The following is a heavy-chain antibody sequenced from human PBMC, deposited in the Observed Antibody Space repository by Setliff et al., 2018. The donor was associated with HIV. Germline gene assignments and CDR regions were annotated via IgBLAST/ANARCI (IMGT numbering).Heavy chain of an antibody. CDR3: ARDLSGYTFDY. D-gene: IGHD3-22*01. Sequence: SETLSLTCSVSGASITSGGHYWTWIRQHPERGLEWIGHIHSGGSTFYNPSLPSLESRGTISVDTSKNQFSLMLKSVTAADTAVYFCARDLSGYTFDYWGHGTLVTVSS. J-gene: IGHJ4*03. V-gene: IGHV4-31*03. CDR1: GASITSGGHY. CDR2: IHSGGST.